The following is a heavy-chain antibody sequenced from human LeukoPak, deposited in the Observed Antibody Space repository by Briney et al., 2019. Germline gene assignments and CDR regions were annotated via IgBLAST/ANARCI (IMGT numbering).Heavy chain of an antibody. D-gene: IGHD6-13*01. Sequence: SETLSLTCTVSGGSISSGSYYWSWIRQPAGKGLEWIVRIYTSGSTNHNPSLKSRVTISVDTSKNQFSLKLSSVTAADTAVYYCARHGAAADYYYYGMDVWGQGTTVTVSS. CDR3: ARHGAAADYYYYGMDV. CDR2: IYTSGST. CDR1: GGSISSGSYY. J-gene: IGHJ6*02. V-gene: IGHV4-61*02.